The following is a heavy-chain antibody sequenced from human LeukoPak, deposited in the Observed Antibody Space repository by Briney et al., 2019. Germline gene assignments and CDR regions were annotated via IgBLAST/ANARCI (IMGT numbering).Heavy chain of an antibody. V-gene: IGHV4-39*07. D-gene: IGHD2-15*01. Sequence: SETLSLTCTVSGDSITSSAFYWGWIRQAPGKGLEWIGNIFHGGNTHYNPSLKSRVTISVDTSKNQFSLKLSSVTAADTAVYYCARAADCSGGSRYWEYYFDYWGQGTLVTVSP. CDR2: IFHGGNT. CDR1: GDSITSSAFY. J-gene: IGHJ4*02. CDR3: ARAADCSGGSRYWEYYFDY.